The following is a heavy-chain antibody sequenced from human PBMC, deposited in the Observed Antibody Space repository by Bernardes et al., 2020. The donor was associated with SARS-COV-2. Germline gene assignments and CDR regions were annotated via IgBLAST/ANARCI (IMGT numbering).Heavy chain of an antibody. CDR1: GFTFSSYA. D-gene: IGHD3-3*01. CDR3: AKEVAYYDFWSGYYLRGCFDY. J-gene: IGHJ4*02. V-gene: IGHV3-23*01. Sequence: GGSLRLSCAASGFTFSSYAMSWFRQAPGKGLEWVSAISGSGGSTYYADSVKGRFTISRDNSKNTLYLQMNSLRAEDTAVYYCAKEVAYYDFWSGYYLRGCFDYWGQGTLVTVSS. CDR2: ISGSGGST.